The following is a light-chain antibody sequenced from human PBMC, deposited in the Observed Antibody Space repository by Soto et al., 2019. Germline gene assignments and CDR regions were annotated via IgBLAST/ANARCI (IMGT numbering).Light chain of an antibody. CDR3: QQLDSYPLT. Sequence: DIQLTQSPSFLSASVGDRVTLTCRASQGISSYLAWYQQKPGKAPQLLIYSASTLQSGVPSRFSGSGSGTEFSLTISSLQPEDFATDYCQQLDSYPLTFGGGTKVEIK. J-gene: IGKJ4*01. CDR1: QGISSY. V-gene: IGKV1-9*01. CDR2: SAS.